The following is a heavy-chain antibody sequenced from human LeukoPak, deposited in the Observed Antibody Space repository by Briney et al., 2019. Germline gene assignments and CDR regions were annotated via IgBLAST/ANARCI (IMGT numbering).Heavy chain of an antibody. Sequence: SETLSLTCTVSGGSISSYYWSWIRQPAGKGLEWIGRIYTSGSTNYNPSLKSRVTMSVDTSKNQFSLKLNSVTAADTAVYYCARDTYYYDSSGYYNGRYFDYWGRGTLVTVSS. D-gene: IGHD3-22*01. CDR1: GGSISSYY. J-gene: IGHJ4*02. CDR3: ARDTYYYDSSGYYNGRYFDY. CDR2: IYTSGST. V-gene: IGHV4-4*07.